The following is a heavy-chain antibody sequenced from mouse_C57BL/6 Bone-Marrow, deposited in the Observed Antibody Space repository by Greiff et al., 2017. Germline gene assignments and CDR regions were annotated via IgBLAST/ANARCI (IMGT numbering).Heavy chain of an antibody. CDR1: GYAFTNYL. CDR3: ARSSSWFAY. CDR2: INPGRGGT. D-gene: IGHD1-1*01. J-gene: IGHJ3*01. V-gene: IGHV1-54*01. Sequence: QVQLQQSGAELVRPGTSVKVSCKASGYAFTNYLIEWVKQRPGQGLEWIGVINPGRGGTNYNEKFKGKATLTADKSSSTAYMQLSSLTSEDSAVYFCARSSSWFAYWGQVTLVTVSA.